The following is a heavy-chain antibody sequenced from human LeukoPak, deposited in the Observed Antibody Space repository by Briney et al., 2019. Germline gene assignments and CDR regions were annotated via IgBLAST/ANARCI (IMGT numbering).Heavy chain of an antibody. CDR3: ARDHHYGGWYLSSDYYYYYMDV. V-gene: IGHV1-69*06. Sequence: GASVKVSCKASGGTFSSYAISWVRQAPGQGLEWMGGIIPIFGTANYAQKFQGRVTITADKSTSTAYMELSSLRSEDTAVYYCARDHHYGGWYLSSDYYYYYMDVWGKGTTVTISS. D-gene: IGHD6-19*01. J-gene: IGHJ6*03. CDR1: GGTFSSYA. CDR2: IIPIFGTA.